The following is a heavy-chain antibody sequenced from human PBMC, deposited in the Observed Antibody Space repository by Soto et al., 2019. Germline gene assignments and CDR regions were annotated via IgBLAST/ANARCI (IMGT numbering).Heavy chain of an antibody. Sequence: QVQLVQSGAEVKKPGASVKVSCKASGYTFPTYDISWVRQATGQGLEWMGWMNPNTGNTGYAQKLQGRVTMTRNTSARTAYMELLSRRFEDTTTYYCGMGQSGRNGGFDIWGQGTLVTVSS. CDR1: GYTFPTYD. CDR2: MNPNTGNT. CDR3: GMGQSGRNGGFDI. J-gene: IGHJ3*02. D-gene: IGHD2-8*01. V-gene: IGHV1-8*01.